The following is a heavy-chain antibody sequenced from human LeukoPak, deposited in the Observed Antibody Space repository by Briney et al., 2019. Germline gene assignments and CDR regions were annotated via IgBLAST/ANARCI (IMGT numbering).Heavy chain of an antibody. CDR3: AGDAVMVRGVIRSPHYFDY. CDR2: IYYSGST. J-gene: IGHJ4*02. Sequence: PPETLSLTCTVSGGSISSYYWSWIRQPPGKGLEWIGYIYYSGSTNYNPSLKSRVTISVDTSKNQFSLKLSSVTAADTAVYYCAGDAVMVRGVIRSPHYFDYWGQGTLVTVSS. V-gene: IGHV4-59*01. D-gene: IGHD3-10*01. CDR1: GGSISSYY.